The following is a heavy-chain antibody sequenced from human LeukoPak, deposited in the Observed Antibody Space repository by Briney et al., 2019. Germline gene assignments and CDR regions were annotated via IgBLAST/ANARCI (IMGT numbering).Heavy chain of an antibody. V-gene: IGHV5-51*01. Sequence: GESLKISCKGSGYSFTNYWIGWVRQMPGKGLEWMGIVYPGDSDTRYSPSFQGQVTISADKSISTAYLQWSSLKASDTAMYYCARGSLAGLQLVEEFDCWGQGTLVTVSS. CDR1: GYSFTNYW. D-gene: IGHD6-13*01. CDR2: VYPGDSDT. J-gene: IGHJ4*02. CDR3: ARGSLAGLQLVEEFDC.